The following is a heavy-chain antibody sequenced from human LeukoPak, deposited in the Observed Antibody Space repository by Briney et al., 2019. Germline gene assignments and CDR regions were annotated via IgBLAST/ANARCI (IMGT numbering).Heavy chain of an antibody. Sequence: GASLRLSCAASGFTFSNYAMSWVRQAPGKGLGWVSAITGGGSGIYYAASMKSRFTISRDNSKNTLYLQINSLRAEEPAVYYCAKWGDYDVLTGYYVSDYWGQGTLVTVSS. CDR2: ITGGGSGI. CDR3: AKWGDYDVLTGYYVSDY. CDR1: GFTFSNYA. D-gene: IGHD3-9*01. J-gene: IGHJ4*02. V-gene: IGHV3-23*01.